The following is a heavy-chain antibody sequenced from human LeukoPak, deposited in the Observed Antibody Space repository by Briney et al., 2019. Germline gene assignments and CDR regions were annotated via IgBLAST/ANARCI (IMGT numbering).Heavy chain of an antibody. Sequence: AGSLRLSCAASGNYWMHWVRQAPGKGLVWASHINSDGSWTSYADSVKGRFTISKDNAKNTVYLQMNSLRAEDTAVYYCVSFYETYWGRGTLVTVSS. J-gene: IGHJ4*02. D-gene: IGHD2/OR15-2a*01. V-gene: IGHV3-74*01. CDR2: INSDGSWT. CDR1: GNYW. CDR3: VSFYETY.